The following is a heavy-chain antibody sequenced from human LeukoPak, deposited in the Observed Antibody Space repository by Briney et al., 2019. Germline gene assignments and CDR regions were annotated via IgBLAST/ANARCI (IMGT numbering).Heavy chain of an antibody. CDR3: ARDRSYSSSWYSAYYYYYGMDV. Sequence: PGGSLRLSCAASGFTFSSYAMPWVRQAPGKGLEWVAVISYDGSNKYYADSVKGRFTISRDNSKNTLYLQMNSLRAEDTAVYYCARDRSYSSSWYSAYYYYYGMDVWGQGTTVTVSS. D-gene: IGHD6-13*01. V-gene: IGHV3-30-3*01. CDR2: ISYDGSNK. J-gene: IGHJ6*02. CDR1: GFTFSSYA.